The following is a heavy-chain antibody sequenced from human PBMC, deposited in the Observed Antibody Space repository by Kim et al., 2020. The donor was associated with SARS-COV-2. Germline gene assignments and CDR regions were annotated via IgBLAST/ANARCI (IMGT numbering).Heavy chain of an antibody. J-gene: IGHJ4*02. V-gene: IGHV4-59*08. CDR3: ARHPPRLGEPPYYFDY. CDR2: IYYSGST. CDR1: GGSISSYY. Sequence: SETLSLTCTVSGGSISSYYWSWIRQPPGKGLEWIGYIYYSGSTNYNPSLKSRVTISVDTSKNQFSLKLSSVTAADTAVYYCARHPPRLGEPPYYFDYWGQGTLVTVSS. D-gene: IGHD3-16*01.